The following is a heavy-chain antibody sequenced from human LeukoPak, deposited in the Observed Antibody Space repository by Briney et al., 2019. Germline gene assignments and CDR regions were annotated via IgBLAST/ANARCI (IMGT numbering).Heavy chain of an antibody. CDR1: GYTFISYG. V-gene: IGHV1-18*01. Sequence: ASVKVSCKASGYTFISYGISWVRQAPGQGLEWMGWISAYNGNTNYAQKLQGRVTMTTDTSTSTAYMELRSLRSDDTAVYYCARVLDPSMVRGLSSHNWFDPWGQGTLVTVSS. J-gene: IGHJ5*02. CDR2: ISAYNGNT. D-gene: IGHD3-10*01. CDR3: ARVLDPSMVRGLSSHNWFDP.